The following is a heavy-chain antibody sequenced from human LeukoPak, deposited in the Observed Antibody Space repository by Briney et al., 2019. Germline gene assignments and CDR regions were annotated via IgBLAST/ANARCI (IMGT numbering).Heavy chain of an antibody. D-gene: IGHD3-22*01. J-gene: IGHJ4*02. CDR2: IYSGGST. CDR1: GFTVSSNY. V-gene: IGHV3-53*04. Sequence: GGSLRLSCAASGFTVSSNYVSWVRQALGKGLEWVSVIYSGGSTYYADSVKGRFTISRHNSKNTLYLQMNSLRAEDTAVYYCAREGYYDSSGYSIVYWGQGTLVTVSS. CDR3: AREGYYDSSGYSIVY.